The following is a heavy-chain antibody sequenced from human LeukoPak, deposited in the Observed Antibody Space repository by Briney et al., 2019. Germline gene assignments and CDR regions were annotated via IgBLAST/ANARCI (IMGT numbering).Heavy chain of an antibody. D-gene: IGHD6-19*01. V-gene: IGHV4-59*01. Sequence: SETLSLTCTVSGGSISSYYWSWIRQPPGKGLEWIGYIYYSGSTNYNPSLKSRVTISVDTSKNQFSLKLSSVTAADTAVYYCARAPPPVPAVAGTLWFDPWGQGTLVTVSS. CDR1: GGSISSYY. CDR2: IYYSGST. J-gene: IGHJ5*02. CDR3: ARAPPPVPAVAGTLWFDP.